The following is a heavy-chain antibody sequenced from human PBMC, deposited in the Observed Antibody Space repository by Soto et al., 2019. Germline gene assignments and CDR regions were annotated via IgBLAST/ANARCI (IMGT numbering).Heavy chain of an antibody. CDR2: IWYDGSNK. Sequence: QVQLVESGGGVVQPGRSLRLSCAASGFTFSSYGMHWVRQAPGKGLEWVAVIWYDGSNKYYADSVKGRFTISRDNSKNTLDLQMNSLRAEDTAVYYCARDGDTASALSDAFDIWGQGTMVTVSS. J-gene: IGHJ3*02. CDR3: ARDGDTASALSDAFDI. V-gene: IGHV3-33*01. D-gene: IGHD5-18*01. CDR1: GFTFSSYG.